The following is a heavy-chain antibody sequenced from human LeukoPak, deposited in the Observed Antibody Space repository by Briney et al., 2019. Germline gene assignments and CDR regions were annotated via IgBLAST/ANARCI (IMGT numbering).Heavy chain of an antibody. D-gene: IGHD4-23*01. Sequence: SETLSLTCTVSGGSFSGYLWSWLRQSPGKGLEWIGEINYNGEITNYNPSLKSRLTMSVDTSKNQFSLKLNSVTAADTAVYYWARPPNFGNSGGWFTPGGQEPLATASS. V-gene: IGHV4-34*01. CDR1: GGSFSGYL. CDR3: ARPPNFGNSGGWFTP. J-gene: IGHJ5*02. CDR2: INYNGEIT.